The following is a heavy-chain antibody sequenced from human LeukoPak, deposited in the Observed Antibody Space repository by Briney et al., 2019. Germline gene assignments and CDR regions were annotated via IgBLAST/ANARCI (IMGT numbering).Heavy chain of an antibody. D-gene: IGHD5-12*01. J-gene: IGHJ6*02. CDR3: ASSEATTTPPPYGMVV. V-gene: IGHV4-31*03. CDR2: IYYSGGT. CDR1: GVSLSSGGYY. Sequence: SQTLSLTCTVSGVSLSSGGYYWSWIRQHPGKGLEWIRYIYYSGGTFYNPSLKSRVTISVDTSKNQFSLKLSSVTAADTAVYYCASSEATTTPPPYGMVVWGQGTTVTVSS.